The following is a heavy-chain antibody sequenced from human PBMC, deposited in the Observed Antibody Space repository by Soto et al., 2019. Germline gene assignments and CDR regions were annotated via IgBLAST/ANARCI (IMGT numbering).Heavy chain of an antibody. J-gene: IGHJ6*03. CDR3: ARAEVATITVDYYYYMDV. CDR2: IKQDGSEK. CDR1: GFTFSGYW. Sequence: GGSLRLSCAASGFTFSGYWMSWVRQAPGKGLEWVANIKQDGSEKYYVDSVKGRFTISRDNAKNSLYLQMNSLRAEDTAVYYCARAEVATITVDYYYYMDVWGKGTTVTVSS. D-gene: IGHD5-12*01. V-gene: IGHV3-7*01.